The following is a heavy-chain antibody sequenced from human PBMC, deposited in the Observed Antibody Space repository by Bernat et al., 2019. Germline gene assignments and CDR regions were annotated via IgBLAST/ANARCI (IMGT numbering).Heavy chain of an antibody. CDR3: AKGGILWPSEYGMDV. CDR1: GFTFSSYA. V-gene: IGHV3-23*01. D-gene: IGHD3-9*01. Sequence: EVQLLESGGGLVQPGGSLRLSCAASGFTFSSYAMSWVRQAPGKGLEWVSAISGSGGSTYYADSVKGRFTISRDKSKNTLYLQMNSLRAEDTAVYYCAKGGILWPSEYGMDVWGQGTTVTVSS. CDR2: ISGSGGST. J-gene: IGHJ6*02.